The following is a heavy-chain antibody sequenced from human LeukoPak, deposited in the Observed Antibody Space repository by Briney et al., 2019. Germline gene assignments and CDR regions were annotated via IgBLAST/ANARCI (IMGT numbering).Heavy chain of an antibody. CDR1: GYTFSRYW. V-gene: IGHV3-74*01. D-gene: IGHD3-10*01. Sequence: PGGSLRLSCAASGYTFSRYWMHWVRQGPGKGLVWVSRINEDGSSTSYAESVRGRFTISRDNAKNTLYLQMNSLRAEDAAVYYCTTDTFGARDFWGQGTLVTVSS. J-gene: IGHJ4*02. CDR2: INEDGSST. CDR3: TTDTFGARDF.